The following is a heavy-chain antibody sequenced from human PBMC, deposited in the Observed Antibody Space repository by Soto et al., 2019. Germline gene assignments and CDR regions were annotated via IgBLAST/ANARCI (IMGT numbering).Heavy chain of an antibody. D-gene: IGHD3-22*01. J-gene: IGHJ5*02. CDR1: GFTFSSYA. V-gene: IGHV3-23*01. Sequence: EVQLLESGGGLVQPGGSLRLSCAASGFTFSSYAMSWVRQAPGKGLEWVSVIGASGGSTYSANSVKGRFTISRDNSKNTLYLQMNSLRAEYTAVYYCANTYYYDSTGYYRTFDLWGQGTLVTVSS. CDR2: IGASGGST. CDR3: ANTYYYDSTGYYRTFDL.